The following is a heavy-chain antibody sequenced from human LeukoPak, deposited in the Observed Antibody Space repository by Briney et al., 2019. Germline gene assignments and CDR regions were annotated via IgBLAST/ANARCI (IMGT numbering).Heavy chain of an antibody. CDR3: ARHVDSGTYYFQY. V-gene: IGHV5-51*01. CDR2: IYPGDSDT. D-gene: IGHD1-26*01. Sequence: GESLKISCKGSGYSFTSYWIGWVRQMPGKGLEWMGIIYPGDSDTIYSRSFQGQVTISADKPISTAYLQWSSLKASDTAMYYCARHVDSGTYYFQYWGQGTLVTVSP. CDR1: GYSFTSYW. J-gene: IGHJ4*02.